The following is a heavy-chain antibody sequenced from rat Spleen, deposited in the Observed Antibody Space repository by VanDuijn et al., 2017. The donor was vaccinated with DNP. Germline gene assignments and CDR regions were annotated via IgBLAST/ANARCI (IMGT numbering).Heavy chain of an antibody. CDR1: GFTFSDYN. CDR2: ISYNGGTP. CDR3: ARHRTIMPYYYAMDA. Sequence: EVQLVESGGGLVQPGRSLKLSCVVSGFTFSDYNMAWVRQAPKKGLEWVATISYNGGTPYYRDSVKGRFTISRDNAQSTLYLQMDSLRSEDTATYYCARHRTIMPYYYAMDAWGQGASVTVSS. J-gene: IGHJ4*01. V-gene: IGHV5-7*01. D-gene: IGHD1-12*01.